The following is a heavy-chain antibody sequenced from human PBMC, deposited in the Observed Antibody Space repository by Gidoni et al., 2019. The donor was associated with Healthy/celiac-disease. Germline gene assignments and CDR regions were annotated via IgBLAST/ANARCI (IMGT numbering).Heavy chain of an antibody. D-gene: IGHD1-26*01. Sequence: QLQLQESGPGLVKPSETLSLTCTVSGGSISSSSYYWGWIRQPPGKGLEWIGSIYYSGRPYSNPSLKSRVTISVDTSKNQFSLKLSSVTAADTAVYYCARRSYVYWYFDLWGRGTLVTVSS. J-gene: IGHJ2*01. CDR1: GGSISSSSYY. CDR3: ARRSYVYWYFDL. CDR2: IYYSGRP. V-gene: IGHV4-39*01.